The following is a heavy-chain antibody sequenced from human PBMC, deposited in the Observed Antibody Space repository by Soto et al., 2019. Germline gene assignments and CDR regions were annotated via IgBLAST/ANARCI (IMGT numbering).Heavy chain of an antibody. CDR1: GGSISSYY. Sequence: SETLSLTCTVSGGSISSYYWSWIRQPPGEGLEWIGYLYYSGITNYNPSLKSRVSTSLAPSKNQFSLKLTSVAAADTAVYYCASHRSGYAFQWGQGTLVTVSS. CDR2: LYYSGIT. V-gene: IGHV4-59*01. CDR3: ASHRSGYAFQ. J-gene: IGHJ4*02. D-gene: IGHD5-12*01.